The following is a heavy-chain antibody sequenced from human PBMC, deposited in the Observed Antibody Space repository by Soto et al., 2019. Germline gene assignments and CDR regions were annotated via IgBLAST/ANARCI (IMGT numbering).Heavy chain of an antibody. D-gene: IGHD6-19*01. J-gene: IGHJ3*02. V-gene: IGHV3-33*01. Sequence: GGSLRLSCAASGFPFSSYGMHWVRQAPGKGLEWVAVIWYDGSNKYYADSVKGRFTISRDNSKNTLYLQMNSLRAEDTAVYYCGRAGAGTVAFEIWGQGTMVTVSS. CDR3: GRAGAGTVAFEI. CDR2: IWYDGSNK. CDR1: GFPFSSYG.